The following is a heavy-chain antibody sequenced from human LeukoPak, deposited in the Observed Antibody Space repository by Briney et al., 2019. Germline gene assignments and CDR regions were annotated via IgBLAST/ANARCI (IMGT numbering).Heavy chain of an antibody. Sequence: PSETLSLTCTVSGGSISSSSYYWGWLRQPPGKGLEWIGSIYYSGSTYYNPSLKSRVTISVDTSKNQFSLKLSSVTAADTAVYYCARGDTMIVVVPYFDYWGQGTLVTVSS. D-gene: IGHD3-22*01. CDR1: GGSISSSSYY. CDR3: ARGDTMIVVVPYFDY. CDR2: IYYSGST. V-gene: IGHV4-39*07. J-gene: IGHJ4*02.